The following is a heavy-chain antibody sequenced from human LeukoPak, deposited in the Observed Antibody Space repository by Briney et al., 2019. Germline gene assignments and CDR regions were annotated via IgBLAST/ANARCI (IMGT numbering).Heavy chain of an antibody. Sequence: SETLSLTCTVSGGSMISYYWSWIRQPAGKGLEWIGRIYTSGSANYNPSLKSRVSISVDKSKNQFSLRLSSVTAADTAVYYCARDPGGNSEGGYWGQGTLVTVSS. V-gene: IGHV4-4*07. CDR3: ARDPGGNSEGGY. D-gene: IGHD4-23*01. J-gene: IGHJ4*02. CDR2: IYTSGSA. CDR1: GGSMISYY.